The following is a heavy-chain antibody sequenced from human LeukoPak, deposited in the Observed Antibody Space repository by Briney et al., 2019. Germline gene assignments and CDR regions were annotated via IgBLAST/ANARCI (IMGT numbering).Heavy chain of an antibody. Sequence: SETLSLTCAVYGGSFSGYYWSWIRQPPGEGLEWIGEINHSGSTNYNPSLKSRVTISVDTSKNQFSLKLSSVTAADTAVYYCARGVLGYCSGGSCYYYGMDVWGQGTTVTVSS. D-gene: IGHD2-15*01. CDR3: ARGVLGYCSGGSCYYYGMDV. CDR1: GGSFSGYY. V-gene: IGHV4-34*01. J-gene: IGHJ6*02. CDR2: INHSGST.